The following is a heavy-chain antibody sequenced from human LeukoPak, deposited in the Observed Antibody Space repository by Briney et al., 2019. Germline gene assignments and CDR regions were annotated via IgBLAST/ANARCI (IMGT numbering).Heavy chain of an antibody. D-gene: IGHD3-22*01. Sequence: SETLSLTCTVSGGSISSGGYYWSCIRRPPGKGLECIGYIYHSGSTYYNPSLKSRVTISVDRSKNQFSLKLSSVTAADTAVYYCARDGEYYYDSSGYYWDYWGQGTLVTVSS. CDR3: ARDGEYYYDSSGYYWDY. CDR1: GGSISSGGYY. V-gene: IGHV4-30-2*01. J-gene: IGHJ4*02. CDR2: IYHSGST.